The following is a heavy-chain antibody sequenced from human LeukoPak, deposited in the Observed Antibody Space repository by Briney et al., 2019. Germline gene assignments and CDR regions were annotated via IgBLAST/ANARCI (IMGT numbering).Heavy chain of an antibody. Sequence: ASVKVSCKASGYTFTSYGICWVRQAPGQGLEWMGWISAYNGNTNYAQKLQGRVTMTTDTSTSTAYMELRSLRSDDTAVYYCVRDHYYYDSSGLNDYWGQGTLVTVSS. J-gene: IGHJ4*02. D-gene: IGHD3-22*01. CDR1: GYTFTSYG. V-gene: IGHV1-18*01. CDR2: ISAYNGNT. CDR3: VRDHYYYDSSGLNDY.